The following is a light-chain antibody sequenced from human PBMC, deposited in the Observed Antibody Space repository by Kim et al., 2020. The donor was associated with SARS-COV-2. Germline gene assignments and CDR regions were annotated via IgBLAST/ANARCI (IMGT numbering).Light chain of an antibody. Sequence: QAVVTQEPSLTVSPGGTVTLTCGSSSGPVTTSHSPYWFQQRPGQAPTTFIYDTSNKHSSTPDRFSGSLLGGKAALTLSGALPEDEADYYCLLSSSGPSVFGGGTKLTVL. CDR2: DTS. J-gene: IGLJ3*02. V-gene: IGLV7-46*01. CDR3: LLSSSGPSV. CDR1: SGPVTTSHS.